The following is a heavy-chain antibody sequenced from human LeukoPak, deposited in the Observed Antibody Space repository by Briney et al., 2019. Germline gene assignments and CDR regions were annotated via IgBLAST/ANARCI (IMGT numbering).Heavy chain of an antibody. V-gene: IGHV3-74*01. CDR1: GFAFSTYW. CDR3: ARGTAITAGIDF. J-gene: IGHJ4*02. CDR2: INPEGAST. Sequence: GGSLRLSCTASGFAFSTYWMCWVRQAPGKGLVWVSQINPEGASTTYGDPAKGRFTASRDNAKNALHLQMNSLRVDDTAVYYCARGTAITAGIDFWGQGTLVTVSS. D-gene: IGHD6-19*01.